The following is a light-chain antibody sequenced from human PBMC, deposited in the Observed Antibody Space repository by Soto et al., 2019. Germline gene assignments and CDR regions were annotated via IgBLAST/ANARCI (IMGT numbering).Light chain of an antibody. CDR3: STWDDTLNVWM. V-gene: IGLV1-44*01. CDR1: SSNIGSNT. Sequence: QSVLTQAPSASGTPGQRVTISCSGSSSNIGSNTVNWYQQLPGTAPKLLIYYNNQRPSGVPDRFSGSKSGTSASLAVSVVQYEDEADYYCSTWDDTLNVWMFGGGTKLTVL. CDR2: YNN. J-gene: IGLJ3*02.